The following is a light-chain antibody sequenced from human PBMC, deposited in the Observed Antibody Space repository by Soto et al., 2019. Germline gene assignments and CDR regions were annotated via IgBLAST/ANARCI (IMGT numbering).Light chain of an antibody. CDR3: HQYNNWPSFT. Sequence: EIVMTQSPATLSVSPGERATLSCRASQSVSTNLAWYQQKPGQAPRLLIYGASTRSTGIPARLSGSGSGTEFTLTSISLQSEDFAVYYCHQYNNWPSFTFGPGTKVDIK. CDR1: QSVSTN. J-gene: IGKJ3*01. V-gene: IGKV3-15*01. CDR2: GAS.